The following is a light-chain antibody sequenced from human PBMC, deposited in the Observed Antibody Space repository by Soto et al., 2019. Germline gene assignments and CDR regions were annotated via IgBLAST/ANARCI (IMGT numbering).Light chain of an antibody. Sequence: QAVVTQPPSASGTPGQRVTISCSESRSNIGSKTVYWYQHLPGTAPKLLIYSINQRPSGVPARFSGSKSGTSASLAISGLQSEDEAAYYCAAWDDSLNGWVFGGGTKVTVL. V-gene: IGLV1-44*01. CDR2: SIN. J-gene: IGLJ3*02. CDR3: AAWDDSLNGWV. CDR1: RSNIGSKT.